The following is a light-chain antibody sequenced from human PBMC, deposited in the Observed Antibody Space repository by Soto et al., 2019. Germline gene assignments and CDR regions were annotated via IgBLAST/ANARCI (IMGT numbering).Light chain of an antibody. Sequence: QSVLTQPPSVSGAPGQRVTISCTGSSSNIGAGYDVHWYQQLPGTAPKLLIYGNSNRPSGVPDRFSGSKSGTSASLAITGLQAEDEADYYCQSYDSSLSGHYVFGPGTKVTVL. J-gene: IGLJ1*01. CDR3: QSYDSSLSGHYV. V-gene: IGLV1-40*01. CDR1: SSNIGAGYD. CDR2: GNS.